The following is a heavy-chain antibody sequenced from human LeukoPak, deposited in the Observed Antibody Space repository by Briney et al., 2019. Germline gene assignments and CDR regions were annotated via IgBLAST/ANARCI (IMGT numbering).Heavy chain of an antibody. CDR3: AARGDMTTVTTWAFDI. D-gene: IGHD4-17*01. Sequence: GGSLRLSCAASGFTFSSYGMHWVRQAPGKGLEWVAVIWYDGSNKYYADSVKGRFTISRDNSKNTLYLQMNSLRAEDTAVYYCAARGDMTTVTTWAFDIWGQETMVTVSS. J-gene: IGHJ3*02. CDR2: IWYDGSNK. CDR1: GFTFSSYG. V-gene: IGHV3-33*01.